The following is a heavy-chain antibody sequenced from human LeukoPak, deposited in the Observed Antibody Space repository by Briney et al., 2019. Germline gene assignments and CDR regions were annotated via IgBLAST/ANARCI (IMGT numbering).Heavy chain of an antibody. CDR1: GFTFSSYS. J-gene: IGHJ4*02. Sequence: GGSLRLSCAASGFTFSSYSMMWVRQAPGKGLEWVSYISSSSTTIYYADSVKGRFTISRDNAKNSLYLQMNSLRAEDTAVYYCARDYSTVTTFFDYWGQGTLVTVSS. CDR2: ISSSSTTI. D-gene: IGHD4-17*01. V-gene: IGHV3-48*01. CDR3: ARDYSTVTTFFDY.